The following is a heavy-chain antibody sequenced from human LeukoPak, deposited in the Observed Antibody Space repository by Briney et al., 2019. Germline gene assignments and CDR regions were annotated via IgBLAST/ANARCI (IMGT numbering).Heavy chain of an antibody. CDR1: GYTFTGYY. V-gene: IGHV1-2*02. CDR2: IDPNSGGT. Sequence: ASVKVSCKASGYTFTGYYMHWVRQAPGQGLEWMGWIDPNSGGTNYAQNFQGRVTITGDTSISTAYMQLSRLRSDDTAVYYCARPDFWSGPFDYWGQGTLVTVSS. J-gene: IGHJ4*02. CDR3: ARPDFWSGPFDY. D-gene: IGHD3-3*01.